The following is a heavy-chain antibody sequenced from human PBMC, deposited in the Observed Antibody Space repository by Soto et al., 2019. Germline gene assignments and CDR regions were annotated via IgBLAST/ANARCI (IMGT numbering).Heavy chain of an antibody. Sequence: SETLSLTCTVSGGSISSGDYYWSWIRQPPGKGLEWIGYIYYSGSTYYNPSLKSRVTISVDTSKDQFSLKLSSVTAADTAVYYCARDRDSSGYHLDYWGQGTLVTVSS. CDR2: IYYSGST. CDR1: GGSISSGDYY. D-gene: IGHD3-22*01. J-gene: IGHJ4*02. V-gene: IGHV4-30-4*01. CDR3: ARDRDSSGYHLDY.